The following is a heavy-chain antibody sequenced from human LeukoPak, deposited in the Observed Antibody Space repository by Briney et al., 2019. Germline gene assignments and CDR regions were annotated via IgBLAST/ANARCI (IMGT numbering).Heavy chain of an antibody. CDR3: ARVTYYGLGNYYRPPVYFVY. Sequence: GGSLRLSCAASGFTASSNYMSWVRQAPGKGLEWGSVIYSGGSTYYADSVKGIFTSSRDNSNNKLYLQMNNLRVEDTAVYYCARVTYYGLGNYYRPPVYFVYWGQGTLVTVSS. CDR2: IYSGGST. V-gene: IGHV3-66*01. CDR1: GFTASSNY. D-gene: IGHD3-10*01. J-gene: IGHJ4*02.